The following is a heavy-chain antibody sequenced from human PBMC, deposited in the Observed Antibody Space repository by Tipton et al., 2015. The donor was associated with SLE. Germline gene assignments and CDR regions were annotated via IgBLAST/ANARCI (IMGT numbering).Heavy chain of an antibody. D-gene: IGHD2-8*02. J-gene: IGHJ4*02. CDR3: ARDVGGYNTGWFPYYFDY. Sequence: TLSLTCNVSSGSISGYYWNWIRQPPGKGLEWIGYINYNGNTNYNPSLKSRVTISVDTSKTHFSLRLNSVTAADTAVYYCARDVGGYNTGWFPYYFDYWGQGTLVTVSS. CDR2: INYNGNT. V-gene: IGHV4-59*12. CDR1: SGSISGYY.